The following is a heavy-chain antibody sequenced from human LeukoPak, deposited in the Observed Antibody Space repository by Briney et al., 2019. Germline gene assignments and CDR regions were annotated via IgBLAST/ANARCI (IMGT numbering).Heavy chain of an antibody. D-gene: IGHD2-15*01. J-gene: IGHJ6*02. Sequence: GGSLRLSCAASGFTFSSYGMHWVRQAPGKGLEWVAVISYDRSNKYYADSVKGRFTISRDNSKNTLYLQMNGLRAEDTAVYYCAKDLYLQYCRGSACYLNYYNMDVWGQGTTVAVSS. CDR3: AKDLYLQYCRGSACYLNYYNMDV. CDR2: ISYDRSNK. CDR1: GFTFSSYG. V-gene: IGHV3-30*18.